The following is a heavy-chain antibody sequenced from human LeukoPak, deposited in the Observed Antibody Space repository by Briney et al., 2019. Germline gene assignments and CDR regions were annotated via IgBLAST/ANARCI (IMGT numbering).Heavy chain of an antibody. CDR2: ISSSSSTI. J-gene: IGHJ3*02. V-gene: IGHV3-48*01. CDR3: AGAGLRYFDENAFDI. D-gene: IGHD3-9*01. CDR1: GFTFSSYS. Sequence: PGGSLRLSCAASGFTFSSYSMNWVRQAPGKGLEWVSYISSSSSTIYYADSVKGRFTISRDKAKNSLYLQMNSLRAEDTAVYYCAGAGLRYFDENAFDIWGQGTMVTVSS.